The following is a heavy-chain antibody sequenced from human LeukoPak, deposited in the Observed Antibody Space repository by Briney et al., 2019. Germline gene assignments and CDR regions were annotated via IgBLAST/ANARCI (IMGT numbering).Heavy chain of an antibody. J-gene: IGHJ4*02. CDR3: AKEGRRWQWYYFDY. Sequence: GGSLRLSCAASGFTFSNYAMSWVRQAPGKGLEWVSTVSRSASYTYYADSVRGRFTISRDNSKNTLYLQMNSLRAEDTAVYYCAKEGRRWQWYYFDYWGQGTLVTVSS. CDR2: VSRSASYT. V-gene: IGHV3-23*01. CDR1: GFTFSNYA. D-gene: IGHD6-19*01.